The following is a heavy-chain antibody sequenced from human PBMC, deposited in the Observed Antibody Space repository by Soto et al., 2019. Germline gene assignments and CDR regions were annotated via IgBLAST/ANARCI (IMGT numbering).Heavy chain of an antibody. CDR2: ISGSGGST. V-gene: IGHV3-23*01. Sequence: GGSLRLSCAASGFTFSSYAMSWVRQAPGKGLEWVSAISGSGGSTYYADSVKGRFTISRDNSKNTLYLQMNSLRAEDTAVYYCAKVRVTMVRGVTDFDYWGQGTLVTVSS. CDR1: GFTFSSYA. CDR3: AKVRVTMVRGVTDFDY. D-gene: IGHD3-10*01. J-gene: IGHJ4*02.